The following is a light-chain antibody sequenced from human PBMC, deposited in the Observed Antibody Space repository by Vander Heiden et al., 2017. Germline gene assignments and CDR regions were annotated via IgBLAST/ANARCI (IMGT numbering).Light chain of an antibody. J-gene: IGLJ2*01. V-gene: IGLV3-25*03. Sequence: SYALTQPPPLSVSPGQTARITCSGDALPRQYAFWYQQKPGQAPVLVMYKDSERSSGIPDRFSGSSSGTTVTLTISGVQAEDEADYYCQSADSSGADVVFGGGTKLTVL. CDR2: KDS. CDR1: ALPRQY. CDR3: QSADSSGADVV.